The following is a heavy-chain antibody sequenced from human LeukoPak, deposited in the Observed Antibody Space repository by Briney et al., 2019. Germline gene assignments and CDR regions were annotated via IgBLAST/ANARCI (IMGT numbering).Heavy chain of an antibody. Sequence: PGGSLRLSSAASGFTFSSAWMSWVRQAPGKGLEWVGRIKSKTDGGTTDYAAPVKGRFTISRDDSKNTLYLQMNSLKTEDTAVYYCTTGIAVAGTVDYWGQGTLVTVSS. V-gene: IGHV3-15*01. J-gene: IGHJ4*02. CDR1: GFTFSSAW. CDR3: TTGIAVAGTVDY. CDR2: IKSKTDGGTT. D-gene: IGHD6-19*01.